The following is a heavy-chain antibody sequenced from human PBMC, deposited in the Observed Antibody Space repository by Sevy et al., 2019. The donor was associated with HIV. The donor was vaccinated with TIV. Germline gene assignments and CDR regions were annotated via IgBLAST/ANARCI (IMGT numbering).Heavy chain of an antibody. CDR1: RFTFSDYY. CDR3: ARVPEEQLVPYLDY. J-gene: IGHJ4*02. Sequence: GGSLRLSCAASRFTFSDYYMSWIRQAPGKGLEWVSYISSSGSTIYYSDSVKGRFTISRDNAKNSLYLQMNSLRAEDTAVYYCARVPEEQLVPYLDYWGQGTLVTVSS. V-gene: IGHV3-11*01. CDR2: ISSSGSTI. D-gene: IGHD6-6*01.